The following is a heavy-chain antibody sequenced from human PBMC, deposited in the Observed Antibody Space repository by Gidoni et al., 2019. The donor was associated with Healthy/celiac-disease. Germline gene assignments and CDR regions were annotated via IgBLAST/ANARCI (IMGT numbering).Heavy chain of an antibody. J-gene: IGHJ6*02. Sequence: QVQLVESGGGVVQPGRSLRLSCAASGFTFSSYAMHWVRQAPGKGIEGGAVISYDGSNKYYADSVKGRFTISRDNSKNTLYLQMNSLRAEDTAVYYCASPQYYYDSSGYYYAGADYYYYYGMDVWGQGTTVTVSS. V-gene: IGHV3-30*16. D-gene: IGHD3-22*01. CDR3: ASPQYYYDSSGYYYAGADYYYYYGMDV. CDR2: ISYDGSNK. CDR1: GFTFSSYA.